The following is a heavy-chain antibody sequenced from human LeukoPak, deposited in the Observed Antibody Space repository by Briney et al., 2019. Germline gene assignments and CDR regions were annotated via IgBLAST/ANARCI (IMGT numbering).Heavy chain of an antibody. CDR1: GYTFTSYG. CDR2: ISAYNGNT. V-gene: IGHV1-18*01. Sequence: ASVKVSCKASGYTFTSYGISWVRQAPGQGLEWMGWISAYNGNTNYAQKLQGRVTMTTDTSTGTAYMELRSLRSDDTAVYYCAKDTAMGNFDYWGQGTLVTVSS. J-gene: IGHJ4*02. D-gene: IGHD5-18*01. CDR3: AKDTAMGNFDY.